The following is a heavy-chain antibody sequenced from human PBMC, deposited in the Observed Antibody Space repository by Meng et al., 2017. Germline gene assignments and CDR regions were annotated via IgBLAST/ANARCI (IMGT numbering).Heavy chain of an antibody. Sequence: GGSLRLSCAASGFTFSSYSMNWVRQAPGKGLEWVSSISSSSSYIYYADSVKGRFTISRDNAKNSLYLQMNSLRAEDTAVYYCARETCCEARPNDYWGQGTLVTVSS. CDR3: ARETCCEARPNDY. CDR1: GFTFSSYS. D-gene: IGHD2-15*01. J-gene: IGHJ4*02. CDR2: ISSSSSYI. V-gene: IGHV3-21*01.